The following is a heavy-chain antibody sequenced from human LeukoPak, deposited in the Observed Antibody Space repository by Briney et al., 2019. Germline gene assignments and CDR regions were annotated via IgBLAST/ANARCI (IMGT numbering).Heavy chain of an antibody. V-gene: IGHV4-4*02. J-gene: IGHJ6*03. CDR3: ARLLWFGEYNYYMDV. CDR1: GGSISSSNW. D-gene: IGHD3-10*01. CDR2: IYHSGST. Sequence: SGTLSLTCAVSGGSISSSNWWSWVRQPPGKGLEWIGEIYHSGSTNYNPSLKSRVTISVDTSKNQFSLKLSSVTAADTAVYYCARLLWFGEYNYYMDVWGKGTTVTISS.